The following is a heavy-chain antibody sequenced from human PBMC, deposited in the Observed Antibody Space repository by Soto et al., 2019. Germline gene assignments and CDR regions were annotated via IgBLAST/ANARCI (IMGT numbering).Heavy chain of an antibody. J-gene: IGHJ6*02. CDR3: ARLDGDYEGYYYYYGMDV. D-gene: IGHD4-17*01. CDR1: GYGFTSYW. Sequence: GESLKISCKGSGYGFTSYWIGWVRQMPGKGLEWMGIIYPGDSDTRYSPSFQGQVTISADKSISTAYLQWSSLKASDTAMYYCARLDGDYEGYYYYYGMDVWGQGTTVTVSS. V-gene: IGHV5-51*01. CDR2: IYPGDSDT.